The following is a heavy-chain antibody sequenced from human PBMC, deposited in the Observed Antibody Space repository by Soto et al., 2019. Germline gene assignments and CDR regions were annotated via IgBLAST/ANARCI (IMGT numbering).Heavy chain of an antibody. J-gene: IGHJ6*02. D-gene: IGHD3-10*01. CDR2: IIATFGTG. CDR1: GGTFNNYA. CDR3: ASFDGTLVRGGRSSPYEMDV. V-gene: IGHV1-69*01. Sequence: QVLLVQSGPEVKKPGSSVKVSCKASGGTFNNYAINWVRQAPGKGLGWMGGIIATFGTGNHAQKFQGRVTITADESTTTAYMELNRLRSEHTAIYYCASFDGTLVRGGRSSPYEMDVWGQGTTVIVSS.